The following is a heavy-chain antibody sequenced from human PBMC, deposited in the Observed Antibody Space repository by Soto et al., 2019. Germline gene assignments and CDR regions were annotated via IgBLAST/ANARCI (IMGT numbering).Heavy chain of an antibody. J-gene: IGHJ4*02. Sequence: LRLSCAASGFTFSSYSMNWVRQAPGKGLEWVSYISSSSTIYYADSVKGRFTISRDNAKNSLYLQMNSLRDEDTAVYYCARDFDYYYDSSGVHWGQGTLVTVSS. V-gene: IGHV3-48*02. CDR1: GFTFSSYS. D-gene: IGHD3-22*01. CDR2: ISSSSTI. CDR3: ARDFDYYYDSSGVH.